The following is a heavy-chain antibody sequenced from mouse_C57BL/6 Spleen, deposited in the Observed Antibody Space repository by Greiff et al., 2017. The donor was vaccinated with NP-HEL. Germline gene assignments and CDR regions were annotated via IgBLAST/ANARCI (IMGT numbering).Heavy chain of an antibody. CDR3: ARLGLRRDYAMDY. Sequence: VQLKESGPELVKPGASVKIPCKASGYTFTDYNMDWVKQSHGKSLEWIGDINPNNGGTIYNQKFKGKATLTVDKSSSTAYMELRSLTSEDTAVYYCARLGLRRDYAMDYWGQGTSVTVSS. V-gene: IGHV1-18*01. CDR1: GYTFTDYN. J-gene: IGHJ4*01. D-gene: IGHD2-2*01. CDR2: INPNNGGT.